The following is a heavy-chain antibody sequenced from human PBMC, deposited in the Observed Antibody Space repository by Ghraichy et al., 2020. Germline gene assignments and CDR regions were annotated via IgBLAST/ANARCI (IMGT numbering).Heavy chain of an antibody. CDR2: ISGSGGST. CDR3: AKVPIAANYYDRSGFLLHPRGDAFDI. D-gene: IGHD3-22*01. J-gene: IGHJ3*02. CDR1: GFTFSSYA. Sequence: GGSLRLSCAASGFTFSSYAMSWVRQAPGKGLEWVSAISGSGGSTYYADSVKGRFTISRDNSKNTLYLQMNSLRAEDTAVYYCAKVPIAANYYDRSGFLLHPRGDAFDIWGQGTMVTVSS. V-gene: IGHV3-23*01.